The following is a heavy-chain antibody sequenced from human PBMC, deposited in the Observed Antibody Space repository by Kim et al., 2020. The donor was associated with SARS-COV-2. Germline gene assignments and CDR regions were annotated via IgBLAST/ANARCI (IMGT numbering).Heavy chain of an antibody. V-gene: IGHV4-34*01. J-gene: IGHJ4*02. Sequence: TNYTPSLKCRVTISVDTSKNQFSLKLSSVTAADTAVYYCARGLIGRLLYCWGQGTLVTVSS. D-gene: IGHD3-10*01. CDR3: ARGLIGRLLYC. CDR2: T.